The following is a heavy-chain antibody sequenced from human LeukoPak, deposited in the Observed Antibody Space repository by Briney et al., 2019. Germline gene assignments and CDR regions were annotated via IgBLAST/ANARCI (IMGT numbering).Heavy chain of an antibody. CDR1: GFTYSHNG. D-gene: IGHD1-14*01. V-gene: IGHV3-30*02. CDR2: IQYDGNTI. CDR3: ATFSGAHHKTFDY. J-gene: IGHJ4*02. Sequence: GGSLRLSCVASGFTYSHNGMHWVRQAPGKGLEWVAFIQYDGNTIFYADSVKGRFTISRDNSKNTLYLQMNSLGAEDTAVYYCATFSGAHHKTFDYWGQGTLVTVSS.